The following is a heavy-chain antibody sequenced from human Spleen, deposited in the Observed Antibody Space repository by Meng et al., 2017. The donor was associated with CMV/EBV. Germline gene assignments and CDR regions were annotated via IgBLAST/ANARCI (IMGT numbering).Heavy chain of an antibody. CDR3: ARAVISKTVANNWFDP. D-gene: IGHD2-21*01. CDR1: FSGYY. J-gene: IGHJ5*02. V-gene: IGHV1-2*02. CDR2: INNNNGGT. Sequence: FSGYYINWVRQAPGRGREWRGGINNNNGGTNNAQKLQGRVAMTRDKSVTTAVMELSGLRSDDTAVDFCARAVISKTVANNWFDPWGQGTLVTVSS.